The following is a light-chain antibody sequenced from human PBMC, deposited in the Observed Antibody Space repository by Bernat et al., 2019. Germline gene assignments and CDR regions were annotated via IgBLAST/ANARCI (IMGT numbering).Light chain of an antibody. V-gene: IGLV1-51*02. CDR2: ENN. CDR3: ATWDSSLNVF. CDR1: SSNIGNSF. Sequence: QSVFTQPPSVSAAPGQKATISCSGSSSNIGNSFVSWYQQIPGTAPRVLIYENNKRPSGIPDRFSGSKSGTSATLEITGLQTADEADYYCATWDSSLNVFFGTGTKVTVL. J-gene: IGLJ1*01.